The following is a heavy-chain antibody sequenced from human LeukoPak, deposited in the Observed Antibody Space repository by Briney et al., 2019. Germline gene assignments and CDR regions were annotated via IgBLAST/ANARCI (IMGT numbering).Heavy chain of an antibody. J-gene: IGHJ4*02. V-gene: IGHV3-23*01. CDR1: GFTFGSHA. CDR3: GKTTVGYSSGQKPAWPVDY. Sequence: AGGSLTLSCEASGFTFGSHAMYWVRQAPGKGLEWVAGIFGSGGSPHYADPVKGRFTISRDNSRNTVYLQINSLRAEDTAVYYCGKTTVGYSSGQKPAWPVDYWGQGTLVTVSS. D-gene: IGHD5-18*01. CDR2: IFGSGGSP.